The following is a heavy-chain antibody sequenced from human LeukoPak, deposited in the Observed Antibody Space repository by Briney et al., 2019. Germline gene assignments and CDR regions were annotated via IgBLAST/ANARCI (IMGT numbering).Heavy chain of an antibody. CDR1: RFTFSAFA. V-gene: IGHV3-21*01. D-gene: IGHD3-22*01. Sequence: GGSLRLSCAASRFTFSAFAMTWVRQAPGKGLEWVSSISSSSSYIYYADSVKGRFTISRDNAKNSLYLQMNSLRAEDTAVYYCARALYSSGYYYWGQGTLVTVSS. J-gene: IGHJ4*02. CDR2: ISSSSSYI. CDR3: ARALYSSGYYY.